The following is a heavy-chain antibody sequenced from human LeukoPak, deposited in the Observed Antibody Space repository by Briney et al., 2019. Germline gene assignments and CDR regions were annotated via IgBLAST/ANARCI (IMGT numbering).Heavy chain of an antibody. CDR3: ARHTWGGNWNYGENWFDP. D-gene: IGHD1-7*01. CDR2: IYASGST. CDR1: GGSISSYY. J-gene: IGHJ5*02. Sequence: PETLSLTCTVPGGSISSYYWSWVRQPPGKGLEWIGHIYASGSTTYTPSLKSRVTISVDTSKKQFSLKLSSVTAADTAVYYCARHTWGGNWNYGENWFDPWGRGTLVTVSS. V-gene: IGHV4-4*09.